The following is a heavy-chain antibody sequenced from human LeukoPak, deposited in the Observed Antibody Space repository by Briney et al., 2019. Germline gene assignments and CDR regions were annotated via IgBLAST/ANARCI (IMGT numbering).Heavy chain of an antibody. CDR1: GGSISSYY. J-gene: IGHJ4*02. CDR3: AAEWLRLVAFDY. D-gene: IGHD5-12*01. Sequence: SETLSLTCTVSGGSISSYYWSWIRQPPGKGLEWIGEINHSGSTNYNPSLKSRVTTSVDTSKNQFSLKLSSVTAADTAVYYCAAEWLRLVAFDYWGQGTLVTVSS. CDR2: INHSGST. V-gene: IGHV4-34*01.